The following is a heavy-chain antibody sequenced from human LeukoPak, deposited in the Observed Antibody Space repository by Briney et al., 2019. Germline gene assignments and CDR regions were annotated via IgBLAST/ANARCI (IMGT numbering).Heavy chain of an antibody. V-gene: IGHV1-2*02. J-gene: IGHJ5*02. CDR1: GYTLIDYF. CDR3: ARDYGWNDKAADWFDP. CDR2: INPKSGDT. D-gene: IGHD1-1*01. Sequence: ASVKVSCKASGYTLIDYFIHWVRQAPGQGLEWMGRINPKSGDTEYVQKFQGRVTMTRDTSISTAYMELSRLRSDDTAVYYCARDYGWNDKAADWFDPWGQGTLVTVSS.